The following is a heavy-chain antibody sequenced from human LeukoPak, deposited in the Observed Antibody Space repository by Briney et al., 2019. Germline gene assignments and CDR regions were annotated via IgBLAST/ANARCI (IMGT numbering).Heavy chain of an antibody. V-gene: IGHV1-58*02. D-gene: IGHD3-10*01. Sequence: GASVKVSCEASGFTFTNSVMQWVRQTRGKRLEWIGWIVVGSGNTNYAQKLQERVTITRDMSTSTAYMELSRLRSEATAVYYCAAGGSWFDPWGQGTLVTVSS. J-gene: IGHJ5*02. CDR1: GFTFTNSV. CDR2: IVVGSGNT. CDR3: AAGGSWFDP.